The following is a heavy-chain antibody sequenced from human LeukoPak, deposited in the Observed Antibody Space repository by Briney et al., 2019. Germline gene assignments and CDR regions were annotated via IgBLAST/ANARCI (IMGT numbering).Heavy chain of an antibody. V-gene: IGHV3-15*01. CDR1: GFTFSNAW. CDR2: IKSDGTT. Sequence: GGSLRLSCATSGFTFSNAWLSWVRQAPGKGLEWVGRIKSDGTTDYAAPVKGRFTISRDVSKATLYLQMNSLKAEDTAIYYCTTVSHFYLGGQGTLVTVSS. D-gene: IGHD2/OR15-2a*01. J-gene: IGHJ4*02. CDR3: TTVSHFYL.